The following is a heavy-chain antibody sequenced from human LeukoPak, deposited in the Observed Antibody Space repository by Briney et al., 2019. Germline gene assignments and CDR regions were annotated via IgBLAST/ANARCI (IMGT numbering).Heavy chain of an antibody. CDR2: ISYDGSNK. Sequence: PGGSLRLSCAVSGFTFSHYSMNWVRQAPGKGLEWVAVISYDGSNKYYADSVKGRFTISRDNSKNTLYLQMNSLRAEDTAVYYCAKAGLYGDYGGNWFDPWGQGTLVTVSS. D-gene: IGHD4-17*01. CDR1: GFTFSHYS. CDR3: AKAGLYGDYGGNWFDP. V-gene: IGHV3-30*18. J-gene: IGHJ5*02.